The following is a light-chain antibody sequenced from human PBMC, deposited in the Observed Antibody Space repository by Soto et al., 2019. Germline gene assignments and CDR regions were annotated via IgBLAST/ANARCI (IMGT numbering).Light chain of an antibody. J-gene: IGKJ2*01. Sequence: EIVLTQSPGTLSLSPGERATLSCRASQSVNTSYLAWYQQKPGQAPRLLIYCATSRATGIPDRFSGSGSGTDFTLTISRLEPEDFAVYYCQQYSSWPLDTFGQGTQLE. CDR3: QQYSSWPLDT. V-gene: IGKV3-20*01. CDR2: CAT. CDR1: QSVNTSY.